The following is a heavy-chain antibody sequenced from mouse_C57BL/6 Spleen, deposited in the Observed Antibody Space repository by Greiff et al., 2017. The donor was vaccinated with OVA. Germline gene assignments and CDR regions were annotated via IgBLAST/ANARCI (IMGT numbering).Heavy chain of an antibody. D-gene: IGHD1-3*01. CDR1: GFSLTSYG. V-gene: IGHV2-6*03. CDR2: IWSDGST. J-gene: IGHJ4*01. CDR3: DRDNYEGAMDY. Sequence: QVQLQQSGPGLVAPSQSLSITCTVSGFSLTSYGVHWVRQPPGKGLEWLVVIWSDGSTTYNSALKSRLSISKDNYRRHVILKMNSLQTDDTAMYCCDRDNYEGAMDYWGQGTSVTVSS.